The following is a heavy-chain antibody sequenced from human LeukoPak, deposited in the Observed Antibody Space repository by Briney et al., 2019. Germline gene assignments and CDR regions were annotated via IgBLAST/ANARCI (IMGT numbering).Heavy chain of an antibody. J-gene: IGHJ4*02. CDR2: INTNTGNP. Sequence: GASVKVSCKASGYTFTSYAMNWVRQAPGQGLEWMGWINTNTGNPTYAQGFTGRFVFSLGTSVSTAYLQISSPKAEDTAVYFCARPGRGGIYFFDFWGQGTLVTVSS. CDR1: GYTFTSYA. D-gene: IGHD2-21*01. V-gene: IGHV7-4-1*02. CDR3: ARPGRGGIYFFDF.